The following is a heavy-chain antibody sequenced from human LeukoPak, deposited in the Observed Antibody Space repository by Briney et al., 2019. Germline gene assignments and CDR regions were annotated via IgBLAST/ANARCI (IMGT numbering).Heavy chain of an antibody. CDR2: IYSGGST. J-gene: IGHJ4*02. CDR3: ARGEQGAPFDY. D-gene: IGHD1/OR15-1a*01. CDR1: GFTVSSNY. V-gene: IGHV3-53*01. Sequence: PGGSLRLSCAASGFTVSSNYMSWVRQAPGKGLEWVSVIYSGGSTYYADSAKGRFAISRDNSKNTLYLQMNSLRAEDTAVYYCARGEQGAPFDYWGQGTLVTVSS.